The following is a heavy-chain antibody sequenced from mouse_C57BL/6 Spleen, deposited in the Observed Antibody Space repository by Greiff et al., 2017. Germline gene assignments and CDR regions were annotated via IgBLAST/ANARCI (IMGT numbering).Heavy chain of an antibody. Sequence: VQLKESDAELVKPGASVKLSCKASGYTFTDYSIHWMKQRPEQGLEWIGYIYPSDGSTKYNEKFKGKATLTADKSSSTAYMQLNSLTSEDSAVYYCARPAYCSSCGGGDYTLDYWGQGTSLTVSS. D-gene: IGHD1-1*01. V-gene: IGHV1-78*01. CDR3: ARPAYCSSCGGGDYTLDY. CDR2: IYPSDGST. CDR1: GYTFTDYS. J-gene: IGHJ4*01.